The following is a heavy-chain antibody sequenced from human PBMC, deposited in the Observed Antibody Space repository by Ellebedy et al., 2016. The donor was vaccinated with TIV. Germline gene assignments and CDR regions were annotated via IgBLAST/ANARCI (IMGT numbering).Heavy chain of an antibody. J-gene: IGHJ4*02. CDR2: MFYTGST. D-gene: IGHD5-18*01. CDR3: ARHLDTSMVTAFDH. CDR1: GGSISSYY. V-gene: IGHV4-59*08. Sequence: MPSETLSLTCSVSGGSISSYYWSWIRQPPGKGLEWIGYMFYTGSTNYNPSLKSRLTMSVDTSKNHFSLNLTSVTAADTAVYYCARHLDTSMVTAFDHWGQGTLVTVSS.